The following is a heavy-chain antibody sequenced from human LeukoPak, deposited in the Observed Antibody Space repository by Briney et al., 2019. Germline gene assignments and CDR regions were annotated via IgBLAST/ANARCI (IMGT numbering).Heavy chain of an antibody. J-gene: IGHJ6*02. D-gene: IGHD2-2*01. V-gene: IGHV1-46*01. Sequence: ASVKVSCKASGYTFTSYYMHWVRQAPGQGLEWMGIINPSGGSTSYAQKFQGRVTMTGDTSTSTVYMELSSLRSEDTAVYYCARDPVVPATTTYGMDVWGQGTTVTVSS. CDR2: INPSGGST. CDR3: ARDPVVPATTTYGMDV. CDR1: GYTFTSYY.